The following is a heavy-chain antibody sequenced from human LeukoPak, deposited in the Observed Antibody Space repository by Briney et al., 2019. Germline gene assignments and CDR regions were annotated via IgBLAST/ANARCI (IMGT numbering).Heavy chain of an antibody. V-gene: IGHV1-2*02. J-gene: IGHJ4*02. D-gene: IGHD3-22*01. Sequence: ASVKVSCKASGYTFTGYYMHWVRQAPVQGLEWMGWINPNSGGTNYAQKFQGRVTMTRDTSISTAYMELSRLRSDDTAVYYCARGELYYYDSSGYYGYWGQGTLVTVSS. CDR3: ARGELYYYDSSGYYGY. CDR1: GYTFTGYY. CDR2: INPNSGGT.